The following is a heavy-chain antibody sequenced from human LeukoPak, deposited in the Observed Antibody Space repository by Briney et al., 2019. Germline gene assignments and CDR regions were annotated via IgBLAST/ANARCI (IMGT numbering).Heavy chain of an antibody. CDR2: ISIDGRDK. CDR1: GFSFSSYA. CDR3: AKRVIPAATIYFDY. D-gene: IGHD2-2*01. Sequence: GRSLRLSCAASGFSFSSYAMHWVRQTPGEGLVWVAVISIDGRDKHYADSVKGRFTISRDNSKNTLYLQMNSLRAGDTAVYYCAKRVIPAATIYFDYWGQGTLVTVSS. J-gene: IGHJ4*02. V-gene: IGHV3-30-3*02.